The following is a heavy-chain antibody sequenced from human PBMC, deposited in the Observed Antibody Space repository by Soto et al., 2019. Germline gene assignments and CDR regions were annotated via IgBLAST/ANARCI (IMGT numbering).Heavy chain of an antibody. V-gene: IGHV1-69*13. CDR3: ARAIVEMATMKDYFDY. CDR1: GGTFSSYA. J-gene: IGHJ4*02. D-gene: IGHD5-12*01. Sequence: GASVKVSCKASGGTFSSYASSWVRQAPGQGLEWMGGIIPIFGTANYAQKFQGRVTITADESTSTAYMELSSLRSEDTAVYYCARAIVEMATMKDYFDYWGQGTLVTVSS. CDR2: IIPIFGTA.